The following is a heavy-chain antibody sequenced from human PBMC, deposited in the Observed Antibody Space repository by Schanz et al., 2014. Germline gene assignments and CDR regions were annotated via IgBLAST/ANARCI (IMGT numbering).Heavy chain of an antibody. J-gene: IGHJ4*02. D-gene: IGHD3-22*01. Sequence: VQLVESGGGLVQPGGSLRLSCTASGFTLSSYGMHWVRQAPGKGLEWVAFINSDGTKRFYADSVKGRFTISRDNSKNTLYLQMNSLRAEDTAVYYCAKDRSWDYDSSGYFDYWGQGTLVTVSS. CDR2: INSDGTKR. CDR1: GFTLSSYG. CDR3: AKDRSWDYDSSGYFDY. V-gene: IGHV3-30*02.